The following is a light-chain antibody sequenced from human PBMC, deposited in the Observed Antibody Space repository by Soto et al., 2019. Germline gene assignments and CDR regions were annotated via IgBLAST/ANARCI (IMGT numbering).Light chain of an antibody. CDR1: QSVXSY. J-gene: IGKJ1*01. Sequence: DIRLKQSPSSLSASPGDRGTITCRASQSVXSYLNWYQQKPGKAPKSLXYAASSFQIGFPSGLSGSGSGTDFTRTISSRQPDYYVTDDWLQDINYPWTFGQGTKVEI. V-gene: IGKV1-39*01. CDR3: LQDINYPWT. CDR2: AAS.